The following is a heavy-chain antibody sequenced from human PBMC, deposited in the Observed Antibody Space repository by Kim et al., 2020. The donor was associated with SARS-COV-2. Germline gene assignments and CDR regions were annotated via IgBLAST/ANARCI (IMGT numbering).Heavy chain of an antibody. V-gene: IGHV1-18*01. D-gene: IGHD3-16*01. J-gene: IGHJ4*02. CDR1: GYTFSSFA. CDR2: ISAHNGNA. Sequence: ASVKVSCKASGYTFSSFAITWVRQAPGEGLEWMGWISAHNGNANYTQKFQGRLTMATDTFTNTAYMELTNLKSDDTAVYFCARRGSSWTHPWDYWGQGTL. CDR3: ARRGSSWTHPWDY.